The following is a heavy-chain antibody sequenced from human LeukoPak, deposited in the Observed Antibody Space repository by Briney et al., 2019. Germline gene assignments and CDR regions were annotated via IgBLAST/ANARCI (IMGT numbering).Heavy chain of an antibody. CDR3: VKDPPSPDPYTNYLFDY. Sequence: GGSLRLSCAASGFTFSSYAMSWVRQAPGKGLEWVAYIRHDGTNDHYADSVKGRFTTYRDNPKNTLYLQMYSLRAEDTAIYFCVKDPPSPDPYTNYLFDYWGQGTLVTVSS. CDR1: GFTFSSYA. V-gene: IGHV3-30*02. CDR2: IRHDGTND. D-gene: IGHD4-11*01. J-gene: IGHJ4*02.